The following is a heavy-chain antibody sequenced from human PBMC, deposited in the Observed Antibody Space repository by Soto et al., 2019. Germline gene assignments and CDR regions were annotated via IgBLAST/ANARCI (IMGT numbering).Heavy chain of an antibody. V-gene: IGHV1-69*13. CDR1: GGTFSSYA. J-gene: IGHJ6*02. D-gene: IGHD3-16*01. CDR3: ARDRHHNWAKSNYYGMDV. CDR2: IIPIFGTA. Sequence: GASVKVSCKASGGTFSSYAISWVRQAPGQGLEWMGGIIPIFGTANYAQKFQGRATITADESTSTAYMELSSLRSEDTAVYYCARDRHHNWAKSNYYGMDVWGQGTTVTVSS.